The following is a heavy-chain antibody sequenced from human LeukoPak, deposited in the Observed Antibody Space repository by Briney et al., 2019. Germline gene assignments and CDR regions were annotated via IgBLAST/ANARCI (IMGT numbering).Heavy chain of an antibody. CDR3: ARTGSYGLPRDY. V-gene: IGHV4-31*03. D-gene: IGHD5-18*01. J-gene: IGHJ4*02. Sequence: SQTLSLTCTVSGGSISSGGYYWSWIRQHPGKGLEWIGYIYYSGSTYYNPSLKSRVTISVDTSKNQFSLKLSSVTAADTAVYYCARTGSYGLPRDYWGQGTLVTVSS. CDR2: IYYSGST. CDR1: GGSISSGGYY.